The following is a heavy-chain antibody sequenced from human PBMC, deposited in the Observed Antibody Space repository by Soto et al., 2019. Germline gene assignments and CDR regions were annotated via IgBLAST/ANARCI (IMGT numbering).Heavy chain of an antibody. V-gene: IGHV3-73*01. CDR2: VRSKSDNVAP. CDR3: AVVHPSNDVFHI. CDR1: GFAFSASA. D-gene: IGHD2-21*01. J-gene: IGHJ3*02. Sequence: EVQLVESGGDLVQPGGSLELSCAASGFAFSASAVHWVRQASGKGLEWVGRVRSKSDNVAPVYAASVKGRFTISRDDSKNTAYLQMNGLKSEDTAVYFSAVVHPSNDVFHIWGQGTMVTVSS.